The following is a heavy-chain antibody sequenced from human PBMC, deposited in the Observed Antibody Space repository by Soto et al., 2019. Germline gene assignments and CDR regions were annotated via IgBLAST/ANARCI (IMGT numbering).Heavy chain of an antibody. Sequence: QVQLQQWGAGLLKPSETLSLTCAVYGVSLRDYYWSWIRQPPGKGLEWIGDINHRGRTNYNPSLKSRVTISVDTSKNQFSLKLRSVTAADTAVYYCAKIEGDNWNDLNPWGQGTLVTVSS. V-gene: IGHV4-34*01. CDR2: INHRGRT. CDR1: GVSLRDYY. J-gene: IGHJ5*02. CDR3: AKIEGDNWNDLNP. D-gene: IGHD1-20*01.